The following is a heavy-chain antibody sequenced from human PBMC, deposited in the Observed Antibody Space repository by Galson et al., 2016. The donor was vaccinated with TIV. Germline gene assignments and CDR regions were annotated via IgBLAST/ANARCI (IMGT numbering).Heavy chain of an antibody. J-gene: IGHJ3*01. D-gene: IGHD2-21*01. CDR2: ISGSGGIT. V-gene: IGHV3-23*01. CDR3: AKRKNYGGDAFED. Sequence: SLRLSCAASGFTFDFYAMSWVRQAPGQGLEWVSSISGSGGITYFADSVKGRFTISRDNSRNTLFLQMHSLRVEGTAVYYCAKRKNYGGDAFEDWGQGTLVTVSS. CDR1: GFTFDFYA.